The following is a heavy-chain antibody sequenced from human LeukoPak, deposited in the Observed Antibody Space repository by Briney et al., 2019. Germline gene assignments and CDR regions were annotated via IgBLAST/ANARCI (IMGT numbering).Heavy chain of an antibody. D-gene: IGHD3-10*01. Sequence: SETLSLTCTVSGGSISRSGYYWGWIRQTPGKGLEWIGSIYYSGSTYYKSSLKSRVTISLDTSKNQFSLKLSSVTAADTAVYYCARVGFGELSPSSYMDVWGKGTTVTISS. CDR3: ARVGFGELSPSSYMDV. CDR2: IYYSGST. J-gene: IGHJ6*03. CDR1: GGSISRSGYY. V-gene: IGHV4-39*07.